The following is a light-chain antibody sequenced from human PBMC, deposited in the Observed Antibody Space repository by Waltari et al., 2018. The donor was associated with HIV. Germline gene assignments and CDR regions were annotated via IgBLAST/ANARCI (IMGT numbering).Light chain of an antibody. CDR3: CSYAGSYTLI. Sequence: SALTQPRPVSGSPGQPVTISCPATSTDLGLYQYVSWYQQHPGKVPKPLIYDLNDRPSGVPDRFSGSKSGTTASLTISGLQAEDEAFYYCCSYAGSYTLIFGGGTKLTVL. CDR2: DLN. CDR1: STDLGLYQY. V-gene: IGLV2-11*01. J-gene: IGLJ2*01.